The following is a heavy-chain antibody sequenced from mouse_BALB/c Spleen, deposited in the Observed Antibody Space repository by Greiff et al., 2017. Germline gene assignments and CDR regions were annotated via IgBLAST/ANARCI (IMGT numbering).Heavy chain of an antibody. D-gene: IGHD2-3*01. J-gene: IGHJ2*01. Sequence: EVQVVESGGGLVKPGGSLKLSCAASGFTFSSYAMSWVRQSPEKRLEWVAEISSGGSYTYYPDTVTGRFTISRDNAKNTLYLEMSSLRSEDTAMYYCARGNYDGYSDYWGQGTTLTVSS. V-gene: IGHV5-9-4*01. CDR1: GFTFSSYA. CDR3: ARGNYDGYSDY. CDR2: ISSGGSYT.